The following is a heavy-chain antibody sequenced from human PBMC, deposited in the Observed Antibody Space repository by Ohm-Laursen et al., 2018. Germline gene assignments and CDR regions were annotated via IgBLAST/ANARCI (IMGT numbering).Heavy chain of an antibody. V-gene: IGHV3-11*01. CDR1: GFTFSNYY. Sequence: GSLRLSCAASGFTFSNYYMSWIRQAPGKGLEWVSYISSSGSTIQYADSVKGRFTISRDNAKNSLYLQMNNLRAEDTAVYYCARCGYHYDMGVWGQGTTVTVSS. CDR3: ARCGYHYDMGV. J-gene: IGHJ6*02. CDR2: ISSSGSTI.